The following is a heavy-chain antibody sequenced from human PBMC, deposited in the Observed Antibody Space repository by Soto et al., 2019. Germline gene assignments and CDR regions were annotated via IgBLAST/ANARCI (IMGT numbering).Heavy chain of an antibody. Sequence: VASVKVSCKASGYTFTSYAMHWVRQAPGQRLEWMGWINAGNGNTKYSQKFQGRGTITRDTSASTAYMELSSLTSEDTAVYYCARRRITMIVVVEDYYYGMDVWGQGTTVTVSS. CDR2: INAGNGNT. CDR3: ARRRITMIVVVEDYYYGMDV. J-gene: IGHJ6*02. D-gene: IGHD3-22*01. CDR1: GYTFTSYA. V-gene: IGHV1-3*01.